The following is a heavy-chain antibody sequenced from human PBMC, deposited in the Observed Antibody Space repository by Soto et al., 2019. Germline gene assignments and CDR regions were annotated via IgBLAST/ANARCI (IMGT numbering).Heavy chain of an antibody. D-gene: IGHD1-20*01. CDR1: GFTVSSYR. CDR3: ANDRMAAGFYYYWTEG. Sequence: TLRLSCAASGFTVSSYRMHWVRQAPGKGLERVAVISYDVRNKYYADSVKGRFTISGDNSKNTLYLQMNSLRAEDTAVYYCANDRMAAGFYYYWTEGWGQGTLLSISS. V-gene: IGHV3-30*18. CDR2: ISYDVRNK. J-gene: IGHJ4*03.